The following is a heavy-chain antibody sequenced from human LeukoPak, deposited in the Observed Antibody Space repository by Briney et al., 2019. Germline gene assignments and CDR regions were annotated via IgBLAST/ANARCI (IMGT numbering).Heavy chain of an antibody. D-gene: IGHD6-19*01. CDR2: INHSGST. V-gene: IGHV4-34*01. CDR1: GGSFSGYY. Sequence: PSETLSLTCVVYGGSFSGYYWNWIRQPPGKGLEWIGEINHSGSTNYNPSLKSRVTISVDTSKNQFSLKLSSVTAADTAVYYCARAESSGWRKRWAEYFQHWGQGTLVTVSS. J-gene: IGHJ1*01. CDR3: ARAESSGWRKRWAEYFQH.